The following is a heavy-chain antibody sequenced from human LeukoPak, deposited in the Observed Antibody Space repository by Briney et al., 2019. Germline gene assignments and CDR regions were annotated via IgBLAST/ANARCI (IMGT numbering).Heavy chain of an antibody. Sequence: HTGGSLRLSCAASGFTFRNYAMYWVRQAPGKGLEWVSAISSSDANTYYADSVKGRFTISRDNAMNTLYLQMNSLRGEDTAVYYCVRGDLRLPRSTPDCWGQGTLVTVSS. CDR1: GFTFRNYA. J-gene: IGHJ4*02. D-gene: IGHD5/OR15-5a*01. CDR3: VRGDLRLPRSTPDC. CDR2: ISSSDANT. V-gene: IGHV3-23*01.